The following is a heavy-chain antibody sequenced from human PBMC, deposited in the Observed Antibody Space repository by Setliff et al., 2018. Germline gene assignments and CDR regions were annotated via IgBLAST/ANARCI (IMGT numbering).Heavy chain of an antibody. CDR3: ARTGTYRYFDY. V-gene: IGHV4-39*01. CDR1: GASLSSGTYY. Sequence: SETLSLTCTVSGASLSSGTYYWGWIRQPPGKGLEWTGRIYYRGDTYYNASLKGRLTISVDTAQNQFSLRLTSVTAADTVVYYCARTGTYRYFDYWGQGALVTVSS. J-gene: IGHJ4*02. CDR2: IYYRGDT. D-gene: IGHD1-1*01.